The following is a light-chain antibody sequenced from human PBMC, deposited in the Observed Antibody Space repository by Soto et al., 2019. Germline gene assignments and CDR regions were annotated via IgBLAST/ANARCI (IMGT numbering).Light chain of an antibody. V-gene: IGKV3-20*01. CDR1: QSVSSAY. CDR3: QQYNDWWT. CDR2: GAS. J-gene: IGKJ1*01. Sequence: IVLTQSPGTLSLSPGEIATLSFRASQSVSSAYLAWYRHKPGQAPRLLIYGASSRATGIPDRFSGSGSGTDFTLTISSLQSEDFAVYYCQQYNDWWTFGQGTKVDIK.